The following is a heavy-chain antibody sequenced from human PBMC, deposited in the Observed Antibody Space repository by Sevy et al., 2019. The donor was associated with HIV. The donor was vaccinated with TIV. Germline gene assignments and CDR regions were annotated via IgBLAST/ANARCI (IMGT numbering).Heavy chain of an antibody. CDR2: VDPQHGET. V-gene: IGHV1-24*01. J-gene: IGHJ5*02. Sequence: ASVKVSCKVSGYTLTKLSMNWVRQAPGKGLEWMGHVDPQHGETIYAVRFQGRVTITADTSIDTGYMELSRLTSEDTAVYYCATVGLRYLSGSSCYQGDWFDPWGHGTLVTVSS. CDR1: GYTLTKLS. D-gene: IGHD2-2*01. CDR3: ATVGLRYLSGSSCYQGDWFDP.